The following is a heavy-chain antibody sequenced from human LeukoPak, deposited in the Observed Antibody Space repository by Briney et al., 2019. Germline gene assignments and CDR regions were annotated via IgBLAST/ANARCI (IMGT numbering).Heavy chain of an antibody. CDR1: GFTFSSYE. CDR2: ISSSGSTI. V-gene: IGHV3-48*03. J-gene: IGHJ4*02. D-gene: IGHD2-15*01. CDR3: ATGEGHCSGGSCYSFDY. Sequence: PGGSLRLSCAASGFTFSSYEMNWVRQAPGKGLEWVSYISSSGSTIYYADSVKGRFTISRDNAKSSLYLQMNSLRAEDTAVYYCATGEGHCSGGSCYSFDYWGQGTLVTVSS.